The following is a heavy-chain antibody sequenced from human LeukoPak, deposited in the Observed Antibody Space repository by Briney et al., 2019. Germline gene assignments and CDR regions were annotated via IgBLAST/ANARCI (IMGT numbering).Heavy chain of an antibody. CDR2: INPNSGGT. V-gene: IGHV1-2*02. Sequence: ASVKVSCKASGYTFTGNYMHWVRQAPGQGLEWMGWINPNSGGTNYAQKFQGRVAMTRDTSIGTAYMELNRLRSDDTAVYYCARGSYDSSDFEYFHHWGQGTLVTVSS. CDR3: ARGSYDSSDFEYFHH. J-gene: IGHJ1*01. CDR1: GYTFTGNY. D-gene: IGHD3-22*01.